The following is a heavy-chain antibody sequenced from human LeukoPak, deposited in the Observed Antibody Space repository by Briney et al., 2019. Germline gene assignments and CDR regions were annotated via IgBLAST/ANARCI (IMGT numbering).Heavy chain of an antibody. J-gene: IGHJ4*02. CDR1: GFTFSNAW. D-gene: IGHD6-19*01. V-gene: IGHV3-15*01. Sequence: GGSLRPSCAASGFTFSNAWMSWVRQAPGKGLEWVGRIKSKTDGGTTDYAAPVKGRFTISRDDSKNTLYLQMNSLKTEDTAVYYCTTDPGYSSGWYVYWGQGTLVTVSS. CDR2: IKSKTDGGTT. CDR3: TTDPGYSSGWYVY.